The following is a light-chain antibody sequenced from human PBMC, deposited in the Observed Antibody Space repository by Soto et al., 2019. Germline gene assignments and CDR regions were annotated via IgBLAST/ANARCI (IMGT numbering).Light chain of an antibody. CDR2: GAS. V-gene: IGKV3-15*01. J-gene: IGKJ4*01. Sequence: EIVMTQSPATLSVSPGERATLSCRASQSVRSNLAWYQQKPGQAPRLLIYGASTGATGIPARFSGSGSETDFTLTISSLQSEEFAVYYCQQYSDWPLTFGGGTRVES. CDR3: QQYSDWPLT. CDR1: QSVRSN.